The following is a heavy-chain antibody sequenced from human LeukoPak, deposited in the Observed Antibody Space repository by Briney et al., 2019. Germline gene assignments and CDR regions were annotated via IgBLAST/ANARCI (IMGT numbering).Heavy chain of an antibody. CDR3: AGYDYVWGSHLFDY. J-gene: IGHJ4*02. V-gene: IGHV4-59*08. CDR2: IYYSGST. Sequence: SETLSLTCTVSGGSISSYYWSWIRQPPGKGLEWTGYIYYSGSTNYNPSLKSRVTISVDTSKNQFSLKLSSVTAADTAVYYCAGYDYVWGSHLFDYWGQGTLVTASS. CDR1: GGSISSYY. D-gene: IGHD3-16*01.